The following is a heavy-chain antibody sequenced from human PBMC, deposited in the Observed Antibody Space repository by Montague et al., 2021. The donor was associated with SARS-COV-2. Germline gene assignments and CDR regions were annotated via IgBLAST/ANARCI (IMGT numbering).Heavy chain of an antibody. CDR1: GGSTSSHY. V-gene: IGHV4-59*08. CDR3: ATGSHICETRGLRTGGLDP. J-gene: IGHJ5*02. CDR2: VNYNGGT. Sequence: SETLSLTCTVSGGSTSSHYWNWIRQSPGKRPEWIGYVNYNGGTKYNPSLQSRVTISIDTSENQFSLRRNSVTAADTAVYFCATGSHICETRGLRTGGLDPWGQGTLVTVSS. D-gene: IGHD2-8*02.